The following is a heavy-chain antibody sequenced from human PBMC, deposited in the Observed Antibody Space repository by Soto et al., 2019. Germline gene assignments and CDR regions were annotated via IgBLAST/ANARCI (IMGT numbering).Heavy chain of an antibody. Sequence: QVQRVQSGAEVKKPGASLMVSCKASGYTFTSYGITWVRQAPGQGLEWMGWISTYNGYTDYAQKLQGRVTMTRDTSTSTAYMELRSLRSDDTAVYYCVSGSDFDYWGQGTLVTVSS. CDR3: VSGSDFDY. CDR1: GYTFTSYG. J-gene: IGHJ4*02. CDR2: ISTYNGYT. V-gene: IGHV1-18*01.